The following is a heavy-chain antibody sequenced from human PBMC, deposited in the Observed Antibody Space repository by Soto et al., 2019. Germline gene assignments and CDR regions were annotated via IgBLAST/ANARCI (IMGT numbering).Heavy chain of an antibody. CDR2: IKQDGSEK. CDR1: GFTFSSYG. CDR3: ARTNVEIVPASYYYGMDV. J-gene: IGHJ6*02. V-gene: IGHV3-7*03. D-gene: IGHD2-2*01. Sequence: TGGSLRLSCAASGFTFSSYGMSWVRQAPEKGLEWVANIKQDGSEKYYVDYVKGRFTISRDNAKNSLYLQMNSLRAEDTAVYYCARTNVEIVPASYYYGMDVWGQGTTVTVSS.